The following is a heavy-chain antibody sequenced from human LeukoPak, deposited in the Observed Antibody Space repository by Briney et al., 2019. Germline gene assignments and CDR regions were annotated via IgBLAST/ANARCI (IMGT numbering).Heavy chain of an antibody. V-gene: IGHV3-20*04. Sequence: TGGSLRLSCAASGFTFDDYGMSWVRQAPGKGLEWVSGINWNGGSTGYADSVKGRFTISRDNAKNSLYLQMNSLRAEDTAVYYCARVRPPRGSSGFEFDYWGQGTLVTVSS. D-gene: IGHD6-19*01. J-gene: IGHJ4*02. CDR1: GFTFDDYG. CDR3: ARVRPPRGSSGFEFDY. CDR2: INWNGGST.